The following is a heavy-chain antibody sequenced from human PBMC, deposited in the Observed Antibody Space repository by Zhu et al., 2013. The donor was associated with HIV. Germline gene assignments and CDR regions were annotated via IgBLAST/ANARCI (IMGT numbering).Heavy chain of an antibody. D-gene: IGHD3-3*01. CDR3: AGPLNDFWTGLGY. CDR1: GYIFTGYY. CDR2: INPNSGGT. V-gene: IGHV1-2*02. Sequence: QVQLVQSGAEVKKPGASVKVSCRASGYIFTGYYMHWVRQAPGQGLEWMGWINPNSGGTNYPQKFHGRVTMTRDTSISTAYLEVSSLRSDDTAVYYCAGPLNDFWTGLGYWGQGTLVTGLL. J-gene: IGHJ4*02.